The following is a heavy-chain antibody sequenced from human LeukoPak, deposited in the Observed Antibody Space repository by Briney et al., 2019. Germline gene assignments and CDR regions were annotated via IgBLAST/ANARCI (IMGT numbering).Heavy chain of an antibody. V-gene: IGHV5-51*01. CDR1: GYSFTSYW. J-gene: IGHJ4*02. CDR3: ARGRRDIVVVPAAILGRVYFDY. CDR2: IYPGDSDT. Sequence: GESLKISCKGSGYSFTSYWIGWVRQMPGKGLEWMGIIYPGDSDTRYSPSFQGQVTISADKSISTAYLQWSSLKASDTAMYYCARGRRDIVVVPAAILGRVYFDYWGQGTLVTVSS. D-gene: IGHD2-2*02.